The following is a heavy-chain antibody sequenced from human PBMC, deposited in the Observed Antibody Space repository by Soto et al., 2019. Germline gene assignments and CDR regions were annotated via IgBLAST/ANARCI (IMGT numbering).Heavy chain of an antibody. D-gene: IGHD3-10*01. J-gene: IGHJ4*02. CDR1: GDSISSGYY. Sequence: SETLSLTCAVSGDSISSGYYWAWIRQPPGKGLEWIGSIYHSGSTYYNPSLKSRVTISVDTSKNQFSLKLSSVTAADTAVYYCARTYGSGRNYWGQGTLVTVSS. CDR2: IYHSGST. CDR3: ARTYGSGRNY. V-gene: IGHV4-38-2*01.